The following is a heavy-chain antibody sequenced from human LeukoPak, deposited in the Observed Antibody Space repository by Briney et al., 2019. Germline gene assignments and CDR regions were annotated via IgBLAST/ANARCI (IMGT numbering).Heavy chain of an antibody. CDR2: INSDGSST. Sequence: GGSLRLSCAASGFTFSSYWMHWVRQAPGKGLVWVSRINSDGSSTSYADSVKGRFTISRDNAKNTLYLQMNSLRAEDTALYYCAKDMRGYCSGGSCYPPLLYYGMDVWGQGTTVTVSS. CDR1: GFTFSSYW. CDR3: AKDMRGYCSGGSCYPPLLYYGMDV. D-gene: IGHD2-15*01. J-gene: IGHJ6*02. V-gene: IGHV3-74*01.